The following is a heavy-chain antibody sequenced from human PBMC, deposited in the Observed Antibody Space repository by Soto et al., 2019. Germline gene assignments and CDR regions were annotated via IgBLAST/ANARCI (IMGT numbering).Heavy chain of an antibody. V-gene: IGHV4-39*01. D-gene: IGHD4-17*01. Sequence: QLQLQESGPGLVKPSETLSLTFTVTGGSISRSHNFWGWIRQPPGKGLELFGSIFYSGTPYNNPSLNSRVTLPVDTSKNQFSLKLNSVTAANKAVSYCARYYGDYKNYFDYGGQGTLVTVSS. CDR1: GGSISRSHNF. CDR3: ARYYGDYKNYFDY. J-gene: IGHJ4*02. CDR2: IFYSGTP.